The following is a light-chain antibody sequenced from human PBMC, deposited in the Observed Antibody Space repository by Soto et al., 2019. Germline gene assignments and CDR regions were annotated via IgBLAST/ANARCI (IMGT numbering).Light chain of an antibody. Sequence: GDRVTITCRASQSISSWLAWYQQKPGKAPKFLIYDASNLESGVPSRLSGSGSGTEFTLTISSKQPDDSATYYCQQYSSYWTFGQGTKVDI. CDR2: DAS. V-gene: IGKV1-5*01. CDR1: QSISSW. J-gene: IGKJ1*01. CDR3: QQYSSYWT.